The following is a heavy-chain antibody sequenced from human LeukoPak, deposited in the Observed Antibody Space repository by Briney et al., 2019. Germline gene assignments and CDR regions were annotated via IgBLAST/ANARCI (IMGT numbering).Heavy chain of an antibody. CDR3: AREGLSGWYVHN. CDR1: GGSISIGSYY. J-gene: IGHJ4*02. Sequence: SETLSLTCSVWGGSISIGSYYGSWIRQPAGRGLEWIGRIYTSRSIYYNPSVKSRVTMSVDTSKNQFSLRLISVTAADTAVYYCAREGLSGWYVHNWGQGTLVTVSS. V-gene: IGHV4-61*02. CDR2: IYTSRSI. D-gene: IGHD6-19*01.